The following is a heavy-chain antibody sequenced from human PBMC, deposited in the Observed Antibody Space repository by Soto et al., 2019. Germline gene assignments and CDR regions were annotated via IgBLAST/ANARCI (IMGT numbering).Heavy chain of an antibody. CDR2: IYCDDEK. Sequence: QITLKESGPTLVKPTQTLTLTCTFSGFSLTTSGVGVGWIRQPPGKALEWLALIYCDDEKRYSPSLQSRLTITKDTSKNQVDLTVTNMNPADTGTYYCAHRLYARSDDAFDIWGHGTMVYVSS. V-gene: IGHV2-5*02. D-gene: IGHD2-2*01. CDR1: GFSLTTSGVG. CDR3: AHRLYARSDDAFDI. J-gene: IGHJ3*02.